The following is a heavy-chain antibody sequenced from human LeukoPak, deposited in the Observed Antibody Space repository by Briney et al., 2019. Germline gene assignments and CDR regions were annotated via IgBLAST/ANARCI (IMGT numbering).Heavy chain of an antibody. J-gene: IGHJ4*02. Sequence: SGGSLRLSCAASGFTFSSYEMNWVRQAPGKGLEWVSYISSSSSTIYYADSVKGRFTISRDNAKNSLYLQMNSLRAQDTAVYYCARANSLGYWGQGTLVTVSS. CDR1: GFTFSSYE. V-gene: IGHV3-48*03. D-gene: IGHD2/OR15-2a*01. CDR3: ARANSLGY. CDR2: ISSSSSTI.